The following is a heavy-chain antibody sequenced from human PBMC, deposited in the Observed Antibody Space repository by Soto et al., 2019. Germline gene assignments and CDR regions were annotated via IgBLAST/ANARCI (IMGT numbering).Heavy chain of an antibody. J-gene: IGHJ4*02. Sequence: QVQLVQSGPEVKEPGASVRVSCKASGYTFINYNIFWVRQAPGQGLEWMGWISPSNGDTNYAHNFQGRATMTADTSTSTAYVELRSLRYDDTAVYYCARDITGATGDYWGQGPLVSVSS. D-gene: IGHD1-26*01. CDR3: ARDITGATGDY. V-gene: IGHV1-18*01. CDR1: GYTFINYN. CDR2: ISPSNGDT.